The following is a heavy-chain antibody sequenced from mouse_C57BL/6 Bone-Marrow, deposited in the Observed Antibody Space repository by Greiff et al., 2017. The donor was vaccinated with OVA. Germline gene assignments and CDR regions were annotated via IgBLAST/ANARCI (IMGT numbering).Heavy chain of an antibody. J-gene: IGHJ3*01. CDR3: ARSGWLLFAY. Sequence: QVQLQQSGAELARPGASVKLSCKASGYTFTSYGISWVKQRTGQGLEWIGEIYPRSGNTYYNERFKGKATLTADKSSSTAYMELRSLTSEDSAVYFCARSGWLLFAYWGQGTLVTVSA. CDR1: GYTFTSYG. D-gene: IGHD2-3*01. CDR2: IYPRSGNT. V-gene: IGHV1-81*01.